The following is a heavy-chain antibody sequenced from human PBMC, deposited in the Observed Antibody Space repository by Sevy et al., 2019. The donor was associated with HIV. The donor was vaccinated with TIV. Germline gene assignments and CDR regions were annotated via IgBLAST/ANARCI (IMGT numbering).Heavy chain of an antibody. CDR2: ISSSGITI. D-gene: IGHD3-3*01. V-gene: IGHV3-11*01. Sequence: GGSLRLSCAASGFTFSDYYMSWVRQAPGKGLEWVSYISSSGITIYYADSVKGRFTISRDNAKNSLYLQMNSLRAEDTAVYYCARDPTYYDFWSGYYTGWFDPWGQGTLVTVSS. CDR3: ARDPTYYDFWSGYYTGWFDP. CDR1: GFTFSDYY. J-gene: IGHJ5*02.